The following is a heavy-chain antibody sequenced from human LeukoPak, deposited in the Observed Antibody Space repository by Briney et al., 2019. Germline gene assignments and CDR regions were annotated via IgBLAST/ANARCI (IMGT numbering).Heavy chain of an antibody. CDR2: IYYSGST. D-gene: IGHD3-22*01. J-gene: IGHJ3*02. CDR1: SGSISSSSYY. CDR3: ARADYYDSSGYYGIVGHYDAFDI. V-gene: IGHV4-39*07. Sequence: SETLSLTCTVSSGSISSSSYYWGWIRQPPGKGLEWIGSIYYSGSTYYNPSLKSRVTISVDTSKNQFSLKLSSVTAADTAVYYCARADYYDSSGYYGIVGHYDAFDIWGQGTMVTVSS.